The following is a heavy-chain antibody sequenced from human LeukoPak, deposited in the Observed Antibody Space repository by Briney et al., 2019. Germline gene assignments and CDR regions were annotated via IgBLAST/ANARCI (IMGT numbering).Heavy chain of an antibody. Sequence: PGGSLRLSCAASGFTFNNAWMNLVRQAPGKGLEWVGRIKSKNVGGTTDYAAPVKGRFTISRDDSKNTVYLQMNSLKIEDTAVYYCTSHAAFDPWGQGTLVTVSS. J-gene: IGHJ5*02. CDR3: TSHAAFDP. V-gene: IGHV3-15*01. CDR2: IKSKNVGGTT. CDR1: GFTFNNAW.